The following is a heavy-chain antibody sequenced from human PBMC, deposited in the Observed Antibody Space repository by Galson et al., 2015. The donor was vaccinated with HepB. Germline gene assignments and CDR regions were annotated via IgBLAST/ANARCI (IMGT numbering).Heavy chain of an antibody. V-gene: IGHV4-4*07. J-gene: IGHJ5*02. CDR1: GGSISSYY. CDR2: IYTSGST. CDR3: ARDDAPYCGGDCYGWFDP. D-gene: IGHD2-21*01. Sequence: ETLSLTCTVSGGSISSYYWSWIRQPAGKGLEWIGRIYTSGSTNYNPSLKSRVTMSVDTSKNQFSLKLSSVTAADTAVYYCARDDAPYCGGDCYGWFDPWGQGTLVTVSS.